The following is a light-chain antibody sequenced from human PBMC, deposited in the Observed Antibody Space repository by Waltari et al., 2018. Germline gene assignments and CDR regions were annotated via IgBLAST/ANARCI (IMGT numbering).Light chain of an antibody. CDR1: QSVSSY. CDR3: QQRSNWPLFT. J-gene: IGKJ3*01. V-gene: IGKV3-11*01. CDR2: DAY. Sequence: EIVLTQSPATLSLSPGERATLPCRASQSVSSYLAWYQQKTGQAPRPLIYDAYNRATGIPAXXSGSGSGTDFTLTISSXEPEDFAVYYCQQRSNWPLFTFGPGTKVDIK.